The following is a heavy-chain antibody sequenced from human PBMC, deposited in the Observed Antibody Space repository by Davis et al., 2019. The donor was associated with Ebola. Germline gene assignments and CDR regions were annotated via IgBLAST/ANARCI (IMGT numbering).Heavy chain of an antibody. CDR1: GYTFTSYA. D-gene: IGHD3-3*01. Sequence: ASVKVSCKASGYTFTSYAMHWVRQAPGQRLEWMGWISAYNGNTNYAQKLQGRVTMTTDTSTSTAYMELRSLRSDDTAVYYCARKYYAPDYGMDVWGQGTTVTVSS. V-gene: IGHV1-18*01. CDR3: ARKYYAPDYGMDV. J-gene: IGHJ6*02. CDR2: ISAYNGNT.